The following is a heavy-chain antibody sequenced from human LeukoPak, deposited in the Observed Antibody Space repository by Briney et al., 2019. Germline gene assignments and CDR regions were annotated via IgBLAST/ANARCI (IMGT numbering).Heavy chain of an antibody. CDR3: ARGTTSPVGGFDP. CDR1: GLIFSYNF. CDR2: IYNNGTT. J-gene: IGHJ5*02. Sequence: PGGSLRLSCAASGLIFSYNFINWVRQAPGKGLQWVSVIYNNGTTNYADSVKGRFTISRDNPTNTVLLHMNTLRAEDTAVYYCARGTTSPVGGFDPWGQGTLVTVSS. V-gene: IGHV3-53*01. D-gene: IGHD3-3*01.